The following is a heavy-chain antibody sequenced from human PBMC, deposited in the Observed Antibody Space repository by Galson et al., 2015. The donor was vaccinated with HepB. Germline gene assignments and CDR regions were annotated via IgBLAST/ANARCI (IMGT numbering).Heavy chain of an antibody. Sequence: SVKVSCKASGYTFTSYDINWVRQATGQGPEWMGWVNPNSGNTGYAQKFRGRVTMTRSTAMSTAYMELSSLRPEDTAVYYCARSHPYYSGSSGFNGLDIWGQGTVVTVSS. CDR1: GYTFTSYD. V-gene: IGHV1-8*01. CDR2: VNPNSGNT. D-gene: IGHD3-22*01. J-gene: IGHJ3*02. CDR3: ARSHPYYSGSSGFNGLDI.